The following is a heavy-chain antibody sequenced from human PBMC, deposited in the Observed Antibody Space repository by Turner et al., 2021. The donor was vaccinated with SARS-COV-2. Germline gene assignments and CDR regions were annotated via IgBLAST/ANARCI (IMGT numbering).Heavy chain of an antibody. Sequence: EVQLLESGGGLVQPGGSLRLSCAASGFTFSSYAMSWVRQAPGKGLEWVSAISGSGVSTYYADSGKGRFTISRDNSKNTLYLQMNSLRAEDTAVYYCAKGEGYGSGAFDIWGQGTMVTVSS. D-gene: IGHD3-10*01. CDR3: AKGEGYGSGAFDI. J-gene: IGHJ3*02. CDR1: GFTFSSYA. V-gene: IGHV3-23*01. CDR2: ISGSGVST.